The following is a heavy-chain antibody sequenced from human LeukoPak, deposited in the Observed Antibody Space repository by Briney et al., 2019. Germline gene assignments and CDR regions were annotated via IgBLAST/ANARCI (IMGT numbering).Heavy chain of an antibody. CDR3: ARGPQGYFDY. CDR1: GGSISSYY. V-gene: IGHV4-59*01. CDR2: IYYSGRT. Sequence: PSETLSLTCTVSGGSISSYYWSWMRQPPGKGLEWIGYIYYSGRTDYNPSLKSRVSISVDTSKNQFSLKLSSVTAADTAVYYCARGPQGYFDYWGQGTLVTVSS. J-gene: IGHJ4*02.